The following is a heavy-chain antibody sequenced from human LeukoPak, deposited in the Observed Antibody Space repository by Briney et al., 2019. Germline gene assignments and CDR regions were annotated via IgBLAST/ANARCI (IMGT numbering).Heavy chain of an antibody. J-gene: IGHJ6*03. Sequence: PGRSLRLSCEAPGFNFDDYGMHWVRQVPGKGLGWVAGISWNSGNIGYADSVKGRFTISRDNAKKSLYLQMNSLRSEDTALYYCAKGVNAVWHYYMDVWGKGTAVTVSS. CDR1: GFNFDDYG. D-gene: IGHD2-2*01. V-gene: IGHV3-9*01. CDR3: AKGVNAVWHYYMDV. CDR2: ISWNSGNI.